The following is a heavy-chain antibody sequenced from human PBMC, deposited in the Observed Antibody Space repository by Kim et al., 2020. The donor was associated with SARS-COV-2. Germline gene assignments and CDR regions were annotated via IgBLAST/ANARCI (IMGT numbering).Heavy chain of an antibody. CDR2: ISYDGSNK. D-gene: IGHD6-19*01. Sequence: GGSLRLSCAASGFTFSSYAMHWVRQAPGKGLEWVAVISYDGSNKYYADSVKGRFTISRDNSKNTLYLQMNSLRAEDTAVYYCARYSSMDYWGQGTLVTVSS. V-gene: IGHV3-30*04. J-gene: IGHJ4*02. CDR3: ARYSSMDY. CDR1: GFTFSSYA.